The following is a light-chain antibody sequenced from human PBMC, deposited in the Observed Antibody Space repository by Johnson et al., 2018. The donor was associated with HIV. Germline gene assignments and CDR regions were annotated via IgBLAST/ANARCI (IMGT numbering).Light chain of an antibody. CDR2: QNT. J-gene: IGLJ1*01. CDR1: SSNIGRNY. Sequence: QSVLTQPPSVSAAPGQMVTISCSGSSSNIGRNYVSWYQQLPGTAPKLLIYQNTWRPSWIPDRFSGSTSGASATLAITGLQTGDEADYYCGTWDASLSVNVFGPGTKVTVL. CDR3: GTWDASLSVNV. V-gene: IGLV1-51*02.